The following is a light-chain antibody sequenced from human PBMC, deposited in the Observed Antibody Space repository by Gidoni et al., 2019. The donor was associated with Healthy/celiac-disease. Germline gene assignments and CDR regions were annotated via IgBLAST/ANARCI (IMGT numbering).Light chain of an antibody. J-gene: IGKJ2*01. CDR3: QQRSNWPT. Sequence: EIVLTQSPATLSLSPGERATLSCRASQRVSSSLAWYQQKPGQAHRLLIYDASNRATGIPARFSGSGSGTDFTLTISSLEPEDFAVYYCQQRSNWPTFGQGTKLEIK. CDR2: DAS. V-gene: IGKV3-11*01. CDR1: QRVSSS.